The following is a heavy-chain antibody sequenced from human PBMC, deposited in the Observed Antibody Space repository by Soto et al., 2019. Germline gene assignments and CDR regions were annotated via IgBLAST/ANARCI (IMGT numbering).Heavy chain of an antibody. CDR1: GGMFSSYA. J-gene: IGHJ6*04. D-gene: IGHD1-26*01. Sequence: QVQLVQSGAEVKKPGSSVKVSCKASGGMFSSYAIIWVRQGPGQGLEWMGGIIPMFGTANYAQKFQGRVTITADESTSTAYMELSSLRSEDTALYYCARSSGIEGYYYGMEVWGKGTTVTVSS. CDR3: ARSSGIEGYYYGMEV. CDR2: IIPMFGTA. V-gene: IGHV1-69*12.